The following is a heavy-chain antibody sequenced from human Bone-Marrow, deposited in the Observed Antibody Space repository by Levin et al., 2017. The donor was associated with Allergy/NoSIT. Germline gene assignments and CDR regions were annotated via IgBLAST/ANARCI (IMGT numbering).Heavy chain of an antibody. J-gene: IGHJ5*01. CDR2: IIPAFGTV. D-gene: IGHD4-17*01. CDR3: VRDLSTVRNNWFDS. V-gene: IGHV1-69*13. Sequence: VASVKVSCKPDGGTFSNHGISWVRQAPGQGLEWMGGIIPAFGTVSYGQKSQGRVTITADESTTTAYMELRSLRSEDTAVYYCVRDLSTVRNNWFDSWGQGTLVNVSS. CDR1: GGTFSNHG.